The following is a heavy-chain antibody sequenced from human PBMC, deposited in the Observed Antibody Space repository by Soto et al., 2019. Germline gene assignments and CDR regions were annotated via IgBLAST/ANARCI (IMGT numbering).Heavy chain of an antibody. Sequence: PGGSLRLSCAASGFSFSTYGMHWVRQAPGKGLEWVAVISYHGNDRYYADSVRGRFTISRDDSKNTLYLQMNSLRTEDTAVYYCAKEWRYNYDTDAFDIWGRGTMVTVSS. CDR3: AKEWRYNYDTDAFDI. V-gene: IGHV3-30*18. CDR2: ISYHGNDR. J-gene: IGHJ3*02. CDR1: GFSFSTYG. D-gene: IGHD5-18*01.